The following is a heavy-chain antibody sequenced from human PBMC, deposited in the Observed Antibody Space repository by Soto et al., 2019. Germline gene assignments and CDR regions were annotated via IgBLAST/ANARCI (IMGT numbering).Heavy chain of an antibody. J-gene: IGHJ4*02. CDR3: VKDQYCGGDCYVFEN. V-gene: IGHV3-23*01. CDR2: ISGSGVST. D-gene: IGHD2-21*02. CDR1: GFTFSSHA. Sequence: GGSLRLSCGASGFTFSSHAMTWVRQAPGKGLEWVSSISGSGVSTYYADSVKGRFTISRDSSTSTLYLQMNSLRAEDTAFYYCVKDQYCGGDCYVFENWGQGALVTVSS.